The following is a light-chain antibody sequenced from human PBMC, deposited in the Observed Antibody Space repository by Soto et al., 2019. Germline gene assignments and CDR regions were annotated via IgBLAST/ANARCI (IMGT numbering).Light chain of an antibody. J-gene: IGKJ1*01. CDR1: QSVLYSSNNKNY. Sequence: DIVMTQSPDCLAVSLGVRATINCKSSQSVLYSSNNKNYLAWYQQKPGQPPKLLIYWASTRESGVPDRFSGSGSGTDFTLTISSLQAEDVAFYYCQQYYSTPWTVGQGTKVEIK. CDR3: QQYYSTPWT. V-gene: IGKV4-1*01. CDR2: WAS.